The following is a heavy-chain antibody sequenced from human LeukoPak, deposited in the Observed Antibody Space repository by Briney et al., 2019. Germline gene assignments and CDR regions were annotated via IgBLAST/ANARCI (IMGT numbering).Heavy chain of an antibody. J-gene: IGHJ4*02. CDR2: IYYSGST. CDR1: GGSVSSYY. Sequence: SETLSLTCTVSGGSVSSYYWSWIRQPPGKGLEWIGYIYYSGSTNYNPSLKSRVTISVDTSKNQFSLKLSSVTAADTAVYYCARGLYYYDSSGYYYHFDYWGQGTLVTVSS. D-gene: IGHD3-22*01. CDR3: ARGLYYYDSSGYYYHFDY. V-gene: IGHV4-59*08.